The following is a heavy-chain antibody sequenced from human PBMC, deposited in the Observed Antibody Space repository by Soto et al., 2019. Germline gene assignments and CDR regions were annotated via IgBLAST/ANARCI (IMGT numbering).Heavy chain of an antibody. D-gene: IGHD2-2*01. J-gene: IGHJ4*02. CDR3: AKDAGGGPYSTAWYEFDN. CDR2: ISDDGGGT. Sequence: EVQLLESGGALVQPGGSLRLSCTASGFTFSTYAMSWVRQAPGKGPEWVSVISDDGGGTYYADSVKGRFIISRDNSKNTLYLQMNSRRAEDTAVYYCAKDAGGGPYSTAWYEFDNWGQGTLVTVSS. CDR1: GFTFSTYA. V-gene: IGHV3-23*01.